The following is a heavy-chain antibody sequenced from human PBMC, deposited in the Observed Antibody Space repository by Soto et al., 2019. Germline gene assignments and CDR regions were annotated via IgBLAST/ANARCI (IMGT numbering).Heavy chain of an antibody. D-gene: IGHD4-17*01. CDR1: GYIFTSYW. Sequence: GESLKISCKGSGYIFTSYWIGWVRQMPGKGLEWMGIIYPGDSDTTYSPSFQGHVTISADKSISTAYLQWSSLKASDTAIYYCARHEGFGDSYWYFDLWGRGTLVTVSS. CDR2: IYPGDSDT. J-gene: IGHJ2*01. V-gene: IGHV5-51*01. CDR3: ARHEGFGDSYWYFDL.